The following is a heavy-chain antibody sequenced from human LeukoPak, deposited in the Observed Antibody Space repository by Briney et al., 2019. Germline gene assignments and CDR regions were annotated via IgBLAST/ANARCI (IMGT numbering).Heavy chain of an antibody. CDR1: GFTVSSNY. CDR2: LYTDGSS. D-gene: IGHD4-17*01. J-gene: IGHJ4*02. CDR3: ARDGYGDYVFEF. Sequence: PGGPLRLSCAASGFTVSSNYMSWVRQAPGKGLEWVSVLYTDGSSSDADSVKGRFTVSRDNAKNSLYLQMNSLRDEGTAVFYCARDGYGDYVFEFWGQGTLVAVSS. V-gene: IGHV3-53*01.